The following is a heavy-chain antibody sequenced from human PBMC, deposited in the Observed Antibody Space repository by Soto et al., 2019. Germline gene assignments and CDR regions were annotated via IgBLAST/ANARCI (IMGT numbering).Heavy chain of an antibody. D-gene: IGHD6-13*01. J-gene: IGHJ4*02. CDR1: GFVFTNFW. CDR3: AKDSWYFDL. CDR2: IDTSGHST. V-gene: IGHV3-74*01. Sequence: GGSLRLSCEPSGFVFTNFWMHWVRHVPGKGLVWVARIDTSGHSTNYAESVKGRFTISRDNAKNTVSLQMNSLRVEDTGVYYCAKDSWYFDLWSQGSQVTVSS.